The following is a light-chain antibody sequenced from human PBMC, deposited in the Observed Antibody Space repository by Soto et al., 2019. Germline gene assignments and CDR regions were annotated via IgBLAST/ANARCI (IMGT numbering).Light chain of an antibody. Sequence: QSVLTQPASVSGSPGQSITISCTGTSSDVGGYNYVSWYQHHPGKAPKLMIYDVSNRPSGVSNPFSGSKAGNTASLTISGLQPEDEADYYCSSYTTSNTRQIVLGTGTKVTVL. CDR2: DVS. CDR3: SSYTTSNTRQIV. J-gene: IGLJ1*01. V-gene: IGLV2-14*03. CDR1: SSDVGGYNY.